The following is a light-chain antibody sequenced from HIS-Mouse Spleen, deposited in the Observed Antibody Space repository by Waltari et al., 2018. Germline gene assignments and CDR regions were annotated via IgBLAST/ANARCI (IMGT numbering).Light chain of an antibody. V-gene: IGLV2-23*03. CDR3: CSYAGSSTFGV. Sequence: QSALTQPASVSGSPGQSITISCTGTSSDVGSYNLVSWYQQHPGKAPKLMIYEGSKRPSGVSNRFFGSKSGNTASLTISGLQAEDEADYYCCSYAGSSTFGVFGGGTKLTVI. CDR2: EGS. J-gene: IGLJ3*02. CDR1: SSDVGSYNL.